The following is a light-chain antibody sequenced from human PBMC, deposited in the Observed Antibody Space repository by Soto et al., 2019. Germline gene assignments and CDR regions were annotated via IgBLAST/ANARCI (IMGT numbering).Light chain of an antibody. CDR1: SSDVGAYNY. CDR2: DVT. Sequence: LTQPASVSGSPGQSITISCTGTSSDVGAYNYVSWYQQYPGRAPKLMIYDVTNRPSGVSNRFSGSKSGNTASLTISGLQAEDEADYYCSSYTASSTRVFGTGTKVTVL. J-gene: IGLJ1*01. CDR3: SSYTASSTRV. V-gene: IGLV2-14*03.